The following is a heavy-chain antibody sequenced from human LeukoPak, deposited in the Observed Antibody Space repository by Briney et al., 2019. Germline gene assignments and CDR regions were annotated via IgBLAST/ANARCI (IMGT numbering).Heavy chain of an antibody. CDR3: AKDPMVRGLTYDF. V-gene: IGHV3-23*01. D-gene: IGHD3-10*01. J-gene: IGHJ4*02. Sequence: GGSLRLSCAASGFTFSTYAMTWVRQAPGKGLEWVSAIRGSGGSTYYADSVKGRFTISRDNSKNTLYLQMNSLRAKNTAVYYCAKDPMVRGLTYDFWGQGTPVTVSS. CDR1: GFTFSTYA. CDR2: IRGSGGST.